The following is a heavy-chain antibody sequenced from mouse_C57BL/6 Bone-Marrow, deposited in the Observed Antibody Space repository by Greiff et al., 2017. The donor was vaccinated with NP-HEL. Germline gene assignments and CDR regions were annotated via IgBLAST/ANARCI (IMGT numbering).Heavy chain of an antibody. D-gene: IGHD1-1*01. Sequence: EVQLQQSGTVLARPGASVKMSCKTSGYTFTSYWMHWVKQRPGQGLEWIGAIYPGNSDTSYNQKFKGKAKLTAVTSASTAYMELSSLTNEDSAVYYCTGYYGSRTVPAFAYWGQGTLVTVSA. CDR1: GYTFTSYW. J-gene: IGHJ3*01. CDR3: TGYYGSRTVPAFAY. V-gene: IGHV1-5*01. CDR2: IYPGNSDT.